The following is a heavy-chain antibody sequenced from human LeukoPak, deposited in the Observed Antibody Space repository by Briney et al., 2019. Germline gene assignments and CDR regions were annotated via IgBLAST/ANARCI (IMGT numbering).Heavy chain of an antibody. Sequence: GGSLRLACAASGFTVSSYEMSWVRQARGKGRGWVSYISSSGSTIYYADSVRGRFTIYRDKAKNSLYLQMNSLRAADTAVYSCASVPSGSSWYYWGQGTLVTVSS. CDR1: GFTVSSYE. D-gene: IGHD6-13*01. J-gene: IGHJ4*02. V-gene: IGHV3-48*03. CDR2: ISSSGSTI. CDR3: ASVPSGSSWYY.